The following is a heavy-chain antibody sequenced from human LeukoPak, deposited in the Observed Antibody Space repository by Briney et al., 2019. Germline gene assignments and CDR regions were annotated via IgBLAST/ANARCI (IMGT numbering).Heavy chain of an antibody. J-gene: IGHJ4*02. D-gene: IGHD3-22*01. CDR2: ISTSGSTT. CDR1: GFTFSSFE. CDR3: AKDPTHYRVWDYYETIGLSY. Sequence: GGSLRLSCAASGFTFSSFEMNWVRQAPGKGLEWVSYISTSGSTTYYADSVKGRFTSSRDNSKNTLNLQMNSLRAEDTAVYYCAKDPTHYRVWDYYETIGLSYWGQGTLVTVSS. V-gene: IGHV3-48*03.